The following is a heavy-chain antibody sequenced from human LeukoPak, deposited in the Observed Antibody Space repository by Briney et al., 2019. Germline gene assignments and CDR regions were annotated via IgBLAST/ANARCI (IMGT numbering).Heavy chain of an antibody. CDR1: GFTFSTYA. Sequence: GGSLRLSCAASGFTFSTYAMTWVRQAPGKGQEWVSGISTSGDRTYYADSVKGQFTISRDNSKNTLYLQMNSLRAEDTAEYYCARSAVGTSCCTAVDYWGQGTLVTVSS. CDR2: ISTSGDRT. J-gene: IGHJ4*02. CDR3: ARSAVGTSCCTAVDY. D-gene: IGHD1-26*01. V-gene: IGHV3-23*01.